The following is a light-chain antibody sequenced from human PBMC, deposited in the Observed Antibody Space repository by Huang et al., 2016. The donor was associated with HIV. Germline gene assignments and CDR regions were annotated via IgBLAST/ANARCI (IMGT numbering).Light chain of an antibody. J-gene: IGKJ1*01. CDR3: QQYYTSPQT. V-gene: IGKV4-1*01. Sequence: DIVMTQSPDSLAVSLGEAATLTCRSSQSVLSSATNKNYLAWVQQKSGQSPKWLMFWASTREAGVPDRFSGSGAGTHFTLTINNVKTEDVAIYYCQQYYTSPQTFGPGTRVEI. CDR1: QSVLSSATNKNY. CDR2: WAS.